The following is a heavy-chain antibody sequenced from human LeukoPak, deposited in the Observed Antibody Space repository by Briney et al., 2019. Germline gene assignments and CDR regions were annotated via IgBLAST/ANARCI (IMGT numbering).Heavy chain of an antibody. CDR1: GYTFTGYY. Sequence: AASVKVSCKASGYTFTGYYMHWVRQAPGQGLEWMGWINPNSGGTNYAQKFQGRVTMTRDTSISTAYMELSRLRSDDTAVYYRARDMMAGDNWFDPWGQGTLVTVSS. V-gene: IGHV1-2*02. CDR2: INPNSGGT. CDR3: ARDMMAGDNWFDP. D-gene: IGHD5-24*01. J-gene: IGHJ5*02.